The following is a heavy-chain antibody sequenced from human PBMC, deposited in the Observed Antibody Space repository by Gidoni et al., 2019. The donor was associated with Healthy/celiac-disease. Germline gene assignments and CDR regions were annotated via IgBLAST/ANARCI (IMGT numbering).Heavy chain of an antibody. Sequence: VQLQESGPGLVKPSETLSLTCTVSGGSISSYYWSWIRQPPGKGLAWIGYIYYSGSTNYNPSLKSRVTISVDTSKNQFSLKLSSVTAADTAVYYCARDGESSGYSPNFDYWGQGTLVTVSS. J-gene: IGHJ4*02. V-gene: IGHV4-59*01. D-gene: IGHD3-22*01. CDR3: ARDGESSGYSPNFDY. CDR1: GGSISSYY. CDR2: IYYSGST.